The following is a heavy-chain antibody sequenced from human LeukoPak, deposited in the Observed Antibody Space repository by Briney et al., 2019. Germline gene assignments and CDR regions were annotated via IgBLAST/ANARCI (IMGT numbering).Heavy chain of an antibody. Sequence: ASVKVSCKASGYTFTAYHMHWVRQAPGQGLEWMGWINPNSGSTNYAQKFQGRATMTRDTSISTAYMALSRLRSDDTAVYYCGSCSGGSCYFDSWGQGTLVTVSS. D-gene: IGHD2-15*01. CDR2: INPNSGST. CDR1: GYTFTAYH. V-gene: IGHV1-2*02. J-gene: IGHJ4*02. CDR3: GSCSGGSCYFDS.